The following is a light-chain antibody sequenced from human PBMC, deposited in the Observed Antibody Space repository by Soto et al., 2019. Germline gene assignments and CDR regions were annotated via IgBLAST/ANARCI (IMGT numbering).Light chain of an antibody. J-gene: IGLJ3*02. CDR2: VNN. Sequence: QSVMTQPPSVSGAPGQRVTISCTGSSSNIGAGYDVHWYQQLPGTAPKLLIYVNNNRPSGVPDRVSGSRSGTSASLAITGLQAEDEADYYCQSYDSSLSGSVFGGGTKLTVL. CDR3: QSYDSSLSGSV. V-gene: IGLV1-40*01. CDR1: SSNIGAGYD.